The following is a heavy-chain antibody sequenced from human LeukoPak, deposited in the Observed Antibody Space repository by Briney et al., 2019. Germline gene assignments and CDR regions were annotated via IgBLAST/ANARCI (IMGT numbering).Heavy chain of an antibody. Sequence: SQTLSLICTVSGRSISSSSYYWAWIRQPPGKGLELFGRIYYSGSTYYNPSLKSRVTISVDTSKTQFSLKLSSVTAADTAVYYCARGLAEEVYDSSGYDAFDIWGQGTMVTVSS. J-gene: IGHJ3*02. V-gene: IGHV4-39*01. CDR3: ARGLAEEVYDSSGYDAFDI. D-gene: IGHD3-22*01. CDR2: IYYSGST. CDR1: GRSISSSSYY.